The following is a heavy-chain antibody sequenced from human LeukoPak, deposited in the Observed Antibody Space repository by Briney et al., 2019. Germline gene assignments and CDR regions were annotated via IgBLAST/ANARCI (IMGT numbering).Heavy chain of an antibody. J-gene: IGHJ4*02. CDR1: GFTFSSYA. CDR3: AREAGRY. CDR2: ISYDGSNK. Sequence: GESLRLSCAASGFTFSSYAMHWVRQAPGKGLEWVAVISYDGSNKYYADSVKGRFTISRDNSKNTLYLQMNSLRAGDTAVYYCAREAGRYWGQGTLVTVSS. V-gene: IGHV3-30-3*01.